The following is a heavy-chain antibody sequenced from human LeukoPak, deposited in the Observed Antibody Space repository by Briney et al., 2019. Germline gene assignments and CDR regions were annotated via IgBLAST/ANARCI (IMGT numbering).Heavy chain of an antibody. J-gene: IGHJ4*02. Sequence: TGGSLRLSCAASGFTVSGNYMSWVRQAPGKGLEWVSVIYSGGSIYYTDSVKGRFTISRHNSKNTLYLQMNSLRTEDTAVYYCASGSRFDYWGQGTLVTVSS. CDR1: GFTVSGNY. CDR2: IYSGGSI. V-gene: IGHV3-53*04. D-gene: IGHD5/OR15-5a*01. CDR3: ASGSRFDY.